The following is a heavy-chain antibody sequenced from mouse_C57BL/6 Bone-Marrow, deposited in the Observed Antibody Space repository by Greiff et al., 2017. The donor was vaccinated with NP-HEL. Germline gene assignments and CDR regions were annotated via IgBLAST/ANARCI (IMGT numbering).Heavy chain of an antibody. CDR2: IDPSDSYT. V-gene: IGHV1-69*01. CDR3: ERWDYVYAPDVDV. CDR1: GYTFTSYW. J-gene: IGHJ1*03. Sequence: VQLQQSGPELVMPGASVKLSCKASGYTFTSYWMHWVKQRPGQGLEWIGEIDPSDSYTNYNQKFKGKSTLTVDKSSSTAYMQLSSLTSEDSAVYYGERWDYVYAPDVDVGGRGTTVTVSS. D-gene: IGHD2-2*01.